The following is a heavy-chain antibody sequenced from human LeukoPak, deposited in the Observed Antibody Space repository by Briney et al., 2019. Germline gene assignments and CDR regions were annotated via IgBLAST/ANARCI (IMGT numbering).Heavy chain of an antibody. D-gene: IGHD4-17*01. J-gene: IGHJ4*02. CDR1: GFALSTYS. CDR2: ISSSSNYI. CDR3: ARRLRTAVTSYYFDS. Sequence: GGSLRLSCAASGFALSTYSMNWLRQSPGEALVWVSSISSSSNYIYYPDSVKGRFTISRDNAKNSLYLQMNRLRAEDTAVYFCARRLRTAVTSYYFDSWGQGTLVSVSS. V-gene: IGHV3-21*01.